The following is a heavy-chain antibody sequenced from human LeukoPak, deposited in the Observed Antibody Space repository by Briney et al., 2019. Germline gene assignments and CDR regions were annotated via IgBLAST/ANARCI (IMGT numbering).Heavy chain of an antibody. J-gene: IGHJ1*01. V-gene: IGHV1-18*01. Sequence: ASVKVSCKASGGTFSSYAISWVRQAPGQGLEWMGWITVYDANTNHAQTNYAQKFQGRVTMTTDTSTSTVYMELRSLGSDDTAVYYCARVGTGSSTWYPEYFQHWGQGTLVTVS. CDR3: ARVGTGSSTWYPEYFQH. CDR2: ITVYDANTNHAQT. D-gene: IGHD6-13*01. CDR1: GGTFSSYA.